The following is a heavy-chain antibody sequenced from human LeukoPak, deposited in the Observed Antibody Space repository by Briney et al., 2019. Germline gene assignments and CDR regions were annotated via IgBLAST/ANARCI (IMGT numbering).Heavy chain of an antibody. J-gene: IGHJ4*02. D-gene: IGHD6-19*01. V-gene: IGHV1-46*01. Sequence: ASVKVSCKASGYTFTSYYMHWVRQAPGQGLEWMGIINPSGGSTSYVQKFQGRVTMTRDTSTSTVYMELSSLRSEDTAVYYCASPSLGYSSGWYYFDYWGQGTLVTVSS. CDR3: ASPSLGYSSGWYYFDY. CDR1: GYTFTSYY. CDR2: INPSGGST.